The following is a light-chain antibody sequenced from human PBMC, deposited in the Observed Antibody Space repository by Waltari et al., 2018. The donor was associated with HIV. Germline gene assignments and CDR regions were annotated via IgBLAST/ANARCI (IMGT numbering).Light chain of an antibody. Sequence: EIVLTQSPAPLSLSPGDRATISCRASQRVSSYLAWYQQKPGQAPRLLIYDASNRATGIPARFSGSGSGTDFTLTISSLEPEDFAVYYCQQRSNWLTFGGGTKVEIK. CDR2: DAS. J-gene: IGKJ4*01. V-gene: IGKV3-11*01. CDR3: QQRSNWLT. CDR1: QRVSSY.